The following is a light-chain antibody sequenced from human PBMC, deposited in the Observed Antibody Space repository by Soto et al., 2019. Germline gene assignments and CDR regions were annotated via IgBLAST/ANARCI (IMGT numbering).Light chain of an antibody. CDR3: QQASICPRT. CDR1: QSISSW. Sequence: TQMTPEPSCVHALEGARVSITGQASQSISSWLAWYQQKPGKAPRLLIYDASNWQTGVPARFNGSGSGTDFTLTISSLQPEDFAAYYCQQASICPRTFGQGTKVDIK. CDR2: DAS. V-gene: IGKV1-12*01. J-gene: IGKJ1*01.